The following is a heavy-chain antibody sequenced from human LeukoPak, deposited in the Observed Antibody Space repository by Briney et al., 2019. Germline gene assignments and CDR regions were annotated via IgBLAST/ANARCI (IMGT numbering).Heavy chain of an antibody. J-gene: IGHJ4*02. Sequence: ASVKVSCKASGYTFTGYYIHWVRQAPGQGLEWMGWINPNSAGTYYAQKFQGRVTMTRDTSISTAHMELSSLRSDDTAVYYCARDPLGYDHDFDYWGQGTLVTVSS. D-gene: IGHD2-15*01. CDR3: ARDPLGYDHDFDY. CDR2: INPNSAGT. CDR1: GYTFTGYY. V-gene: IGHV1-2*02.